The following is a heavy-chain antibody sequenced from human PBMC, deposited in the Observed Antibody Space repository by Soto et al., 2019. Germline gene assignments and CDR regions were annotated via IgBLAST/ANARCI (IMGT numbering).Heavy chain of an antibody. CDR1: GFAFSGSA. CDR2: IRSKGHNYAT. D-gene: IGHD3-16*01. V-gene: IGHV3-73*01. J-gene: IGHJ5*02. Sequence: GGSLRLSCAASGFAFSGSAMYWVRQSSGKGPEWVGRIRSKGHNYATEYAASVKGRFTISRDDSKNTAYLQMNSLQTEDTAVYYCTRDLFSYDYSGILWFDPWGQGTLVTVSS. CDR3: TRDLFSYDYSGILWFDP.